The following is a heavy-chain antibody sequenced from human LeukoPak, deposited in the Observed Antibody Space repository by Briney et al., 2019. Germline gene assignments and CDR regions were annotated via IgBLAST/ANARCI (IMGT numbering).Heavy chain of an antibody. CDR1: GGSISSSNW. CDR3: ARDVEMASDAFDI. CDR2: IYHSGST. D-gene: IGHD5-24*01. Sequence: SETLSLTCAVSGGSISSSNWWSWVRQPPGKXLXXIGEIYHSGSTXXXPSLKSRVTISVDKSKNQFSLKLSSVTAADTAVYYCARDVEMASDAFDIWGQGTMVTVSS. V-gene: IGHV4-4*02. J-gene: IGHJ3*02.